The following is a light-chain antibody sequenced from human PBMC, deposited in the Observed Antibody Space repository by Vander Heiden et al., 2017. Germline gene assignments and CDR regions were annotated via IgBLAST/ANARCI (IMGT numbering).Light chain of an antibody. V-gene: IGKV1-5*03. CDR3: QQDKRESIT. CDR2: KAS. J-gene: IGKJ1*01. Sequence: DIQMTQSPSTLSASVGDRVTITCRASQSISSWLAWYQQKPGKAPKLLIYKASSLESGVPSRFSGSGSGTEFTLSISSLQPDDVATYYCQQDKRESITFGQGTKVEIK. CDR1: QSISSW.